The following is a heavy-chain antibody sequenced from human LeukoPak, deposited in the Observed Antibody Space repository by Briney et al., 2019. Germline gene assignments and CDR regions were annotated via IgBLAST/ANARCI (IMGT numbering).Heavy chain of an antibody. CDR2: VSGSGGAT. D-gene: IGHD6-19*01. Sequence: GGSLRLSCAASGFTFSDYYMSWIRRAPGKGLEWVSAVSGSGGATYYTDSVKGRFTISRDNSRNTLYLQMNSLRAEDTAVYYCAKGYSSGWWENYFDYWGQGTLVTVSS. CDR1: GFTFSDYY. CDR3: AKGYSSGWWENYFDY. J-gene: IGHJ4*02. V-gene: IGHV3-23*01.